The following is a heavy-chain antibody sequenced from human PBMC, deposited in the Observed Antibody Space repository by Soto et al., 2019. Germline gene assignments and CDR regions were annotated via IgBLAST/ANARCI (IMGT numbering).Heavy chain of an antibody. CDR3: ARVGGFGATTIDY. CDR2: IYYSGST. CDR1: GGSISSGDYY. Sequence: QVQLQESGPGLVKPSQTLSLTCTVSGGSISSGDYYWSWIRQPPGKGLEWIGYIYYSGSTYYNPSLKRRVTIAVDTPKNQCALKLSSVTAADTAVYYCARVGGFGATTIDYWGQGTLVTVSS. V-gene: IGHV4-30-4*01. J-gene: IGHJ4*02. D-gene: IGHD3-10*01.